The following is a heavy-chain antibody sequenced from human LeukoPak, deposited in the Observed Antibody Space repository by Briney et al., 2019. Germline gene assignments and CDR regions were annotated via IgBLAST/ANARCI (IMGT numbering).Heavy chain of an antibody. J-gene: IGHJ4*02. CDR2: INHSGST. CDR1: GGSFSGYY. Sequence: SETLSLTCAVYGGSFSGYYWSWIRQPPGKGLEWIGEINHSGSTNYNPSLKSRVTISVDTPKNQFSLKLSSVTAADTAVYYCARVRGYSYGPRYYFDYWGQGTLVTVSS. D-gene: IGHD5-18*01. CDR3: ARVRGYSYGPRYYFDY. V-gene: IGHV4-34*01.